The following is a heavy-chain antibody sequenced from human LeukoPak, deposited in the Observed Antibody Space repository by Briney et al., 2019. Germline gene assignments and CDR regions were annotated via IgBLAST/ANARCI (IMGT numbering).Heavy chain of an antibody. V-gene: IGHV4-39*01. J-gene: IGHJ5*02. CDR3: ARGGAVAGPRNWFDP. CDR2: IYYSGST. Sequence: SETLSLTCTVSGGSISSSSYYWGWIRQPPGKGLEWIGSIYYSGSTYYNPSLKSRVTISVDTSKNQFSLKLSSVTAADTAVYYCARGGAVAGPRNWFDPWGQGTLVTVSS. CDR1: GGSISSSSYY. D-gene: IGHD6-19*01.